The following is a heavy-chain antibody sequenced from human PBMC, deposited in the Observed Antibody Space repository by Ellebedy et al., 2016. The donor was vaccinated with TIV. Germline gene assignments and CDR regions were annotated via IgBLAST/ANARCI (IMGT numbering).Heavy chain of an antibody. CDR3: AKVAVTGPFDY. D-gene: IGHD6-19*01. V-gene: IGHV3-23*01. CDR1: GLTSSSYA. J-gene: IGHJ4*02. CDR2: ISANGRTT. Sequence: GESLKISCAASGLTSSSYAMSWVRQSPGKGLEWVSTISANGRTTYYADSVKGRFTISRDNSKTMVFLQMNSLRAEDTAVYYCAKVAVTGPFDYWGQGTLVTVSS.